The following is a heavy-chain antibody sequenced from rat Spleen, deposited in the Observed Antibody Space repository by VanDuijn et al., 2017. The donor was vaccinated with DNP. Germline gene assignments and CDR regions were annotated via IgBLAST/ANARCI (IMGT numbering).Heavy chain of an antibody. CDR1: GFTFSNSD. CDR2: ISASGGST. CDR3: AKDAFDY. V-gene: IGHV5-27*01. Sequence: EVQLVESGGGLVQPGGSLKLSCAASGFTFSNSDMAWVRQAPTKGLEWVASISASGGSTSYRDSVKGRFTISRDNAKSTLYLQMESLRSEDTATYYCAKDAFDYWGQGVMVTVSS. J-gene: IGHJ2*01.